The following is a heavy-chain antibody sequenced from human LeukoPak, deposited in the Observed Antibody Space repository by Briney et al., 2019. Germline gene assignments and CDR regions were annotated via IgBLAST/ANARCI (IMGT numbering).Heavy chain of an antibody. CDR1: GYRFTSYW. CDR2: IYPGYSDT. J-gene: IGHJ5*02. Sequence: GQSLKISCKGSGYRFTSYWIGWVGQMPGKGLEWMGSIYPGYSDTRYSPSFQGQVTISADKSISTAYLQCSSLKASDTAMYYCARLYYNWFDPWGQGTLVTVSS. V-gene: IGHV5-51*01. D-gene: IGHD2-8*01. CDR3: ARLYYNWFDP.